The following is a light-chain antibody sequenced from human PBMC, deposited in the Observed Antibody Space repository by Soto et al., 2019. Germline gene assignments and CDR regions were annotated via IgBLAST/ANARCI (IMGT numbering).Light chain of an antibody. CDR1: QSVGSN. V-gene: IGKV3-15*01. Sequence: ERVMTQSPATLSVSPGERATLSCRASQSVGSNLAWYQQKPGQAPRLLIYASSTRATGIPARFSGSGSGTEFTLTISSLQSEDFAVYYCQQYHNWPPWTFGQGTKVDIK. CDR3: QQYHNWPPWT. J-gene: IGKJ1*01. CDR2: ASS.